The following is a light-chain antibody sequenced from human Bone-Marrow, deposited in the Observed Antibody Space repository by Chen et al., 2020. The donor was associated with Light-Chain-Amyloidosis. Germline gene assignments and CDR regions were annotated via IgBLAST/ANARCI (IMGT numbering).Light chain of an antibody. CDR3: QQYSTSPLT. CDR1: QSISSTY. J-gene: IGKJ4*01. CDR2: GVS. Sequence: EIVLTQSPGTLFLSPGDRATPSCRTSQSISSTYLAWDQQKPGQAPRLLIYGVSSRSTGIADRFSGSGSGTDFTLTISRLEPEDFAVYYCQQYSTSPLTFGRGTKVEIK. V-gene: IGKV3-20*01.